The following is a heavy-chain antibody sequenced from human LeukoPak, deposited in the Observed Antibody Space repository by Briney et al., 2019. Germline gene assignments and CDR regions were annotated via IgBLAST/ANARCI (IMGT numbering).Heavy chain of an antibody. Sequence: SETLSLTCTVSGGSVSSGNYYWSWIRQTPGTPGKGLEWIGYVYYSGSTNYNPSLKSRVTISGDTSKNQFCLKLTSVTAADTAVYYCARVDTIFGVVIMGEGWFDPWGQGTLVTVSS. J-gene: IGHJ5*02. CDR2: VYYSGST. V-gene: IGHV4-61*01. D-gene: IGHD3-3*01. CDR1: GGSVSSGNYY. CDR3: ARVDTIFGVVIMGEGWFDP.